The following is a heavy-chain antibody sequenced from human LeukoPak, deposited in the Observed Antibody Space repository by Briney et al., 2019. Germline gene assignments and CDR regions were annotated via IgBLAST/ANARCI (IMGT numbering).Heavy chain of an antibody. D-gene: IGHD6-13*01. CDR1: GYTFTSYD. J-gene: IGHJ4*02. V-gene: IGHV1-46*01. CDR3: ARDHIAAASFDY. CDR2: INPSGGST. Sequence: GASVKVSCKASGYTFTSYDMHWVRQAPGQGLEWMGIINPSGGSTSYAQKFQGRVTITRDMSTSTVYMELSSLRSEETAVYYCARDHIAAASFDYWGQGTLVTVSS.